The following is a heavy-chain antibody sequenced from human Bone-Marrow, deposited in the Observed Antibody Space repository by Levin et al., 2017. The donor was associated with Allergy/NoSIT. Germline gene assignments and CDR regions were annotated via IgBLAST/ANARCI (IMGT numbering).Heavy chain of an antibody. Sequence: PSETLSLTCTVSGGSISSSSYYWGWIRQPPGKGLEWIGSIYYSGSTYYNPSLKSRVSISVDTSKNQFSLKLSSVTAADTAVYYCASGLTTFDYWGQGTLVTVSS. CDR1: GGSISSSSYY. CDR2: IYYSGST. V-gene: IGHV4-39*01. D-gene: IGHD2/OR15-2a*01. J-gene: IGHJ4*02. CDR3: ASGLTTFDY.